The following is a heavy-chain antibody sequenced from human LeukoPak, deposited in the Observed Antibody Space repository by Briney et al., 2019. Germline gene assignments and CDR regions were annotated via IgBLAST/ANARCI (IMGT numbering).Heavy chain of an antibody. J-gene: IGHJ4*02. D-gene: IGHD3-22*01. V-gene: IGHV4-39*01. Sequence: PSETLSLTCTVSGGSIISSSYYWGWIRQPPGKGLEWIGSVYFSGSPYHNPSLKSRVTMSVDTSKNQFSLKLSSVTAADTAVYFCTRLLHDSRGYYYFDYWGQGTLVTVSS. CDR2: VYFSGSP. CDR1: GGSIISSSYY. CDR3: TRLLHDSRGYYYFDY.